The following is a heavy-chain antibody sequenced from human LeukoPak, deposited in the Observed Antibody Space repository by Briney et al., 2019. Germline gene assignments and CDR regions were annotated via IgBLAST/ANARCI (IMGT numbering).Heavy chain of an antibody. Sequence: GPSVKVSCKTSGGTFRSHIFSWVRQAPGQGLEWMGWISAYNGNTNYAQKLQGRVTMTTDTSTSTAYMELRSLRSDDTAVYYCARGSRNWEPYDYWGQGTLVTVSS. CDR2: ISAYNGNT. V-gene: IGHV1-18*01. CDR1: GGTFRSHI. D-gene: IGHD7-27*01. CDR3: ARGSRNWEPYDY. J-gene: IGHJ4*02.